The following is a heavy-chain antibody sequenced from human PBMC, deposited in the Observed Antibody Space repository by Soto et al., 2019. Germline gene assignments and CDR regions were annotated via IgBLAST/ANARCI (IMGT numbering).Heavy chain of an antibody. V-gene: IGHV4-31*03. CDR3: ARRWGDAFDF. J-gene: IGHJ3*01. CDR1: GDSISSGGYY. D-gene: IGHD1-26*01. CDR2: IYYSGST. Sequence: SETLSLTCTVSGDSISSGGYYWSWIRQHPGKGMEWIGYIYYSGSTYYNKSLKSRVTISVDTSKNQLSLKLSTMNAADTAVYYCARRWGDAFDFWGQGTMVTVSS.